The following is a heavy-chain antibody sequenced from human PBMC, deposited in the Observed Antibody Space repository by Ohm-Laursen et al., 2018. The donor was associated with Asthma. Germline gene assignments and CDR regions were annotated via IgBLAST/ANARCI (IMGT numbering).Heavy chain of an antibody. CDR1: GFTFSSYG. Sequence: SLRLSCTASGFTFSSYGMHWVRQAPGKGLEWVAVGGSYYDGGLKYYADSVNGRFTVSRDDSKNTLYLQMNSLRHDDTAVYYCARDVMEWYLPAFDFWGQGTLVTVSS. D-gene: IGHD3-3*01. V-gene: IGHV3-30*19. CDR2: GGSYYDGGLK. CDR3: ARDVMEWYLPAFDF. J-gene: IGHJ4*02.